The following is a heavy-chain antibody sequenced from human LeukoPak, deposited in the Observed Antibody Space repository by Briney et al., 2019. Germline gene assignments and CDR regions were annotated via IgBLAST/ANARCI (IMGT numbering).Heavy chain of an antibody. Sequence: SETLSLTCTVSGDSISGYYWSWIRQPPGRGLEWIGYIYYSGSATYNPSLKSRVTISIDTSKTQFSLKLSSVTAADTAVYYCAREYTLYRSGWFLDYWGQGTVVTVSS. V-gene: IGHV4-59*12. CDR1: GDSISGYY. CDR3: AREYTLYRSGWFLDY. D-gene: IGHD6-19*01. J-gene: IGHJ4*02. CDR2: IYYSGSA.